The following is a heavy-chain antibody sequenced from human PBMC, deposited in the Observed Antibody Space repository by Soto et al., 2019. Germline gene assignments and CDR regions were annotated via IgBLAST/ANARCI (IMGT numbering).Heavy chain of an antibody. J-gene: IGHJ5*02. CDR2: LIPIFGAA. CDR3: ARGRSSPNFDP. V-gene: IGHV1-69*01. Sequence: QVQRVQSGAEVRKPGSSVKVSCKISGGTFINYVISWLRQAPGQGLEWMGGLIPIFGAANLAQKFQGRVTITADESTRTVNMELSSLTSEDTAVYYCARGRSSPNFDPWGQGTLVTVSS. D-gene: IGHD6-6*01. CDR1: GGTFINYV.